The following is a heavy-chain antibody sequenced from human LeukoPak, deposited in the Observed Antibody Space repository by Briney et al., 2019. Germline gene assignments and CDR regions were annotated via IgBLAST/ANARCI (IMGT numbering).Heavy chain of an antibody. Sequence: GGSLRLSCAASGFTFSSYGMHWVRQAPGKGLEWVTFIRYDGSNKYYAESVKGRFTISRDNSKNTLYLQMNSLRAEDTAVYYCARDIYGGNWPNDYWGQGTLVTVSS. D-gene: IGHD4-23*01. CDR3: ARDIYGGNWPNDY. CDR1: GFTFSSYG. V-gene: IGHV3-30*02. J-gene: IGHJ4*02. CDR2: IRYDGSNK.